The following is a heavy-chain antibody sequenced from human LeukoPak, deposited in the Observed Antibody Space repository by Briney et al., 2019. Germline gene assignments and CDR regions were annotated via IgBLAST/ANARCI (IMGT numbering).Heavy chain of an antibody. V-gene: IGHV3-23*01. CDR1: GFTFSSYA. J-gene: IGHJ4*02. Sequence: PGGSLRLSCAASGFTFSSYAMSWVRQAPGKGLEWVSAISGSGGSTYYADSVKGRFTISRDNSKNTLYLQMDSLRAEDTAVYYCAKSGGATKWVDPTPPFDYWGQGTLVTVSS. CDR2: ISGSGGST. CDR3: AKSGGATKWVDPTPPFDY. D-gene: IGHD1-26*01.